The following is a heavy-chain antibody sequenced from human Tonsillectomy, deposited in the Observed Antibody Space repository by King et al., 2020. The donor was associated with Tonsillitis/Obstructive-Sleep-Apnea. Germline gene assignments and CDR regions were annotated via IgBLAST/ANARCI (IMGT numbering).Heavy chain of an antibody. Sequence: QLVQSGAEVKKPGASVKVSCKVSGYTLTELIMHWVRQAPGKGLEWMGGFDPEDGETIYAQKFKGRVTMTEDTSTDTACMELSSLRSEDTAVYYCATWDLGSVTTGYYYYMDVWGKGTTVTVSS. D-gene: IGHD1-1*01. J-gene: IGHJ6*03. V-gene: IGHV1-24*01. CDR3: ATWDLGSVTTGYYYYMDV. CDR1: GYTLTELI. CDR2: FDPEDGET.